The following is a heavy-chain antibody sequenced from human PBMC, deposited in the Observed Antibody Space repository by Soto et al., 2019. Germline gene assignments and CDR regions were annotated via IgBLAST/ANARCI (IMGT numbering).Heavy chain of an antibody. D-gene: IGHD2-2*01. Sequence: SETLSLTCAVYGGSFSGYYWSWIRQPPGKGLEWIGEINHSGSTNYNPSLKSRVTISVDTSKNQFSLKLSSVTAADTAVYYCARARDIVVVPAAYYYYGMDVWGQGTTVTVSS. V-gene: IGHV4-34*01. J-gene: IGHJ6*02. CDR1: GGSFSGYY. CDR3: ARARDIVVVPAAYYYYGMDV. CDR2: INHSGST.